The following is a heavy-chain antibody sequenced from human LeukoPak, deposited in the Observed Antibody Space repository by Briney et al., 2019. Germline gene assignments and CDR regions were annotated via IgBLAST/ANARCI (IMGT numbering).Heavy chain of an antibody. CDR3: AKLHAISWGPYYFCF. CDR2: ISGSGGST. V-gene: IGHV3-23*01. Sequence: GGSLRLSCAASGFTFSSYAMSWVRQAPGKGLEWVSAISGSGGSTYYADSVKGRSTISRDNSKNTLYLQMNSLRAEDTAVYYCAKLHAISWGPYYFCFWGQGTLVTVSS. D-gene: IGHD7-27*01. CDR1: GFTFSSYA. J-gene: IGHJ4*02.